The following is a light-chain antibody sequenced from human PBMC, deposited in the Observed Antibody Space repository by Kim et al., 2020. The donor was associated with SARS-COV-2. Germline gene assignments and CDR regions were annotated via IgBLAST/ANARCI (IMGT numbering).Light chain of an antibody. Sequence: QSALTQPASVSGSPGQSITISCTGTSSDVGGYKYVSWNQQHPGKAPKLMIYDVSNRPSGVSNRSSGSKSGTSASLAISGLQSEDEADYYCAAWDDGLNGPVVFGGGTQLTVL. CDR2: DVS. J-gene: IGLJ2*01. CDR1: SSDVGGYKY. V-gene: IGLV2-14*03. CDR3: AAWDDGLNGPVV.